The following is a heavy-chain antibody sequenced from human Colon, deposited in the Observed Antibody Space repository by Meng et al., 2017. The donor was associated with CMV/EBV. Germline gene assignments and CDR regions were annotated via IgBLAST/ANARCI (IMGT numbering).Heavy chain of an antibody. Sequence: GGSLRLSCAGSGFTFSDYEMNWVRQAPGMGLEWVAYINHRGTTIFYADSVKGRFTISRDNAKNSLYLQMNSLRAEDTAVYYCAQPGGYGDYGMDVWGQGTTVTVSS. D-gene: IGHD4-17*01. CDR3: AQPGGYGDYGMDV. J-gene: IGHJ6*02. CDR2: INHRGTTI. CDR1: GFTFSDYE. V-gene: IGHV3-48*03.